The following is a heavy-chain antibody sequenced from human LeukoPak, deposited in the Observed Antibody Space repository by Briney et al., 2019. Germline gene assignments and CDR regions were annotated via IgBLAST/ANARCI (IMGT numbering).Heavy chain of an antibody. CDR3: AKDHSAGATKGYFDY. CDR1: GFTFSSYG. Sequence: AGGSLRLSCAASGFTFSSYGMHWVRQAPGKGLEWVAVISYDGSNKYYADSVKGRFTISRDNSKNTLYLQMNSLRAEDTAVYYCAKDHSAGATKGYFDYWGQGTLVTVSS. V-gene: IGHV3-30*18. CDR2: ISYDGSNK. D-gene: IGHD1-26*01. J-gene: IGHJ4*02.